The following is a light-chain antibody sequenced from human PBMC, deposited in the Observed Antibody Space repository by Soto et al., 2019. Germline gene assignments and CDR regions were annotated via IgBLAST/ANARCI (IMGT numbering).Light chain of an antibody. J-gene: IGLJ1*01. CDR2: EVS. Sequence: QAALTQPASVSGSPGQSITISCTGTSSDVGGYNYVSWYQQHPGKAPKLMIHEVSNRSSGVSNRFYGSKSGNTASLTISGLQAEDEADYYCSSYTSSSIDYVFGTGTKVNVL. V-gene: IGLV2-14*01. CDR3: SSYTSSSIDYV. CDR1: SSDVGGYNY.